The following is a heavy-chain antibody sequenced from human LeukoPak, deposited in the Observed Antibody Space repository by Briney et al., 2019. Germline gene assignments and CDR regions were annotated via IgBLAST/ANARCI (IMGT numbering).Heavy chain of an antibody. V-gene: IGHV3-53*01. CDR1: GFTVSSNY. CDR3: VLGYCSGVSCYHDY. J-gene: IGHJ4*02. Sequence: GGSLRLSCAASGFTVSSNYLSWVRQAPGRGLEWVSTIYSDGSTYYANSVKGRFTISRDNSKNTLYLQMNSLRADDTAVYYCVLGYCSGVSCYHDYWGQGTLVTVSS. CDR2: IYSDGST. D-gene: IGHD2-15*01.